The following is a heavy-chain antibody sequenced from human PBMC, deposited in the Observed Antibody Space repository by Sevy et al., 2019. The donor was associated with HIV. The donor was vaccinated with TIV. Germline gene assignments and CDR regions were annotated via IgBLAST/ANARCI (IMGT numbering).Heavy chain of an antibody. CDR3: AKGLQLWLGHFDY. V-gene: IGHV4-59*02. D-gene: IGHD5-18*01. CDR1: GAAVSGYF. CDR2: ISDGGTT. J-gene: IGHJ4*02. Sequence: SETLSLTCAVSGAAVSGYFWSWVRQPPGKGLEWLGYISDGGTTNYNPSLDSRLTISVETSKNQFSLKLSSVTAADTAVYYCAKGLQLWLGHFDYWGQGTLVTVSS.